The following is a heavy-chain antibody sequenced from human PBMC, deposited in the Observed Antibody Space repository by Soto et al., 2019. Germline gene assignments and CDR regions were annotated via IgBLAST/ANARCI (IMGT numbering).Heavy chain of an antibody. CDR1: GGTFSTYT. V-gene: IGHV1-69*02. Sequence: QVQLVQSGAEVKKPGSSVKVSCKASGGTFSTYTINWVRQDPGQGLEWMGRIIPLIDVTNNAQRFQGRVTITADKSTSTVYIELTSLRSQATAFYYWASDLGTVGYDASGGHGTLVTVSS. CDR3: ASDLGTVGYDAS. CDR2: IIPLIDVT. J-gene: IGHJ5*01. D-gene: IGHD3-16*01.